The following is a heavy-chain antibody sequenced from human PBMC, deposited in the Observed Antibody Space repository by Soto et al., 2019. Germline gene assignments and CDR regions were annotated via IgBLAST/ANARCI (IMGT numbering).Heavy chain of an antibody. CDR2: IDPSGGST. D-gene: IGHD3-22*01. CDR1: GFTFTTYY. CDR3: ARVPYDTTGYYAF. V-gene: IGHV1-46*01. Sequence: ASVKLSCKTSGFTFTTYYIHWLRQARGQGLEWMGTIDPSGGSTTYAQKFQGRITMTSDMSTRTVYMEWSSLRSDDTAVYYCARVPYDTTGYYAFWGQGTLVTGSS. J-gene: IGHJ4*02.